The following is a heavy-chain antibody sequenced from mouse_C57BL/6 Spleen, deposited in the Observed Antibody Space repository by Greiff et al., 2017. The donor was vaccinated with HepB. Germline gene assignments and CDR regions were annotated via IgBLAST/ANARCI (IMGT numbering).Heavy chain of an antibody. J-gene: IGHJ4*01. D-gene: IGHD1-1*01. V-gene: IGHV5-16*01. CDR2: INYDGSST. CDR3: ARDSYYYGSSPAMDY. CDR1: GFTFSDYY. Sequence: DVKLVESEGGLVQPGSSMKLSCTASGFTFSDYYMAWVRQVPEKGLEWVANINYDGSSTYYLDSLKSRFIISRDNAKNILYLQMSSLKSEDTATYYCARDSYYYGSSPAMDYWGQGTSVTVSS.